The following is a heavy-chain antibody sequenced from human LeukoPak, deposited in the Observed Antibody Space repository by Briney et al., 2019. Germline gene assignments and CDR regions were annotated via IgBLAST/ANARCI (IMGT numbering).Heavy chain of an antibody. J-gene: IGHJ3*02. V-gene: IGHV4-34*01. Sequence: PSETLSLTCAVYGGSFSGYYWSWIRQPPGKGLERIGEINHRGSTNYNPSLKSRVTISVDTSKNQFSLKLSSVTAADTAVYYCARGEKWYDAFDIWGQGTMVTVSS. CDR2: INHRGST. CDR3: ARGEKWYDAFDI. CDR1: GGSFSGYY. D-gene: IGHD2-15*01.